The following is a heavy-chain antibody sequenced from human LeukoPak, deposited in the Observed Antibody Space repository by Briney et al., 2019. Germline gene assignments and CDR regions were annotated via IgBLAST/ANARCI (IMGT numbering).Heavy chain of an antibody. J-gene: IGHJ5*02. V-gene: IGHV4-39*01. D-gene: IGHD3-10*01. CDR1: GGYISSSIYY. Sequence: SSETLSLTCTVSGGYISSSIYYWAWIRQPPGKGLEWIGNIYYGGSTYYNRSLKSRVTISVDTSKKQFSLKLSSVTAADTAVYYCARHPGSNPNWFDPWGQGILVTVSS. CDR3: ARHPGSNPNWFDP. CDR2: IYYGGST.